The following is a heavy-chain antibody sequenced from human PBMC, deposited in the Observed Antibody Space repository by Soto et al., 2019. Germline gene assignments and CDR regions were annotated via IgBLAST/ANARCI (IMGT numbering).Heavy chain of an antibody. Sequence: ETLSLSCAASGFTFSSYGMSWVRKAPGKGLEWVSSISGSGGSTYYADSVKGRFTISRDNSKNTLYLQMNSLRAEDTAVYYCAKASAPGGTYFPLWFWGQGTLVTVSS. V-gene: IGHV3-23*01. D-gene: IGHD1-26*01. CDR2: ISGSGGST. J-gene: IGHJ4*02. CDR3: AKASAPGGTYFPLWF. CDR1: GFTFSSYG.